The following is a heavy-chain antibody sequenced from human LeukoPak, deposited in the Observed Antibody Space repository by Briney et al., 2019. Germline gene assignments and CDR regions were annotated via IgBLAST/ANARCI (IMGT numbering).Heavy chain of an antibody. CDR3: ARKAVGDYTFDY. Sequence: SETLSLTCAVYGASLNGHYWSWIRQPPGKGLEWIGEGSDVGGTKYNPSLKSRVTISADTSKNQFSLKLSSVTAADTAVYYCARKAVGDYTFDYWGQGTLVTVSS. V-gene: IGHV4-34*01. CDR1: GASLNGHY. CDR2: GSDVGGT. J-gene: IGHJ4*02. D-gene: IGHD4-17*01.